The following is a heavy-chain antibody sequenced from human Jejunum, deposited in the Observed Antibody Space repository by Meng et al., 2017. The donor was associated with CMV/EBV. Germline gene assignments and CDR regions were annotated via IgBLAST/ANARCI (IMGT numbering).Heavy chain of an antibody. D-gene: IGHD1-1*01. CDR3: TTDKPGTGTTAY. CDR2: IKSKTDGGTT. Sequence: SGFTFTNAWMNWVHQAPGKGLEWVGRIKSKTDGGTTDYTAPVIGRFTISRDDSKNTLYLQMNSLKSEDTGVYYCTTDKPGTGTTAYWGQGTLVTVSS. V-gene: IGHV3-15*07. J-gene: IGHJ4*02. CDR1: GFTFTNAW.